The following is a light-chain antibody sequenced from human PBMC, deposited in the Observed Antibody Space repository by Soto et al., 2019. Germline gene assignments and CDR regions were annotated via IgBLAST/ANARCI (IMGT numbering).Light chain of an antibody. Sequence: QVTQSPSTLFASVGDRVSITCRASESINNWLAWYQQKPGKAPKLLIYDASTLETGVPSRFSGSSSGTEFTLTISSLQPDDFASYYCQDYTSYSGTFGQGTKVEIK. CDR1: ESINNW. CDR2: DAS. J-gene: IGKJ1*01. V-gene: IGKV1-5*01. CDR3: QDYTSYSGT.